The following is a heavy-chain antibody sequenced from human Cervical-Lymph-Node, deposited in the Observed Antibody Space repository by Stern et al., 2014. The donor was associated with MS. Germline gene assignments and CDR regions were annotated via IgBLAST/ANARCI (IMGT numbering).Heavy chain of an antibody. Sequence: VQLVESGGGVVQPGKSLRLSCAASGFTFSSYGMHWVRQAPGKGLERVEVIWNDVSNKYYADSVKGRFTISRDNSKNSLYLQMNSLRAEDTAVYYCARDRHDLGYCSGGSCYLPDYWGQGTLVTVSS. D-gene: IGHD2-15*01. J-gene: IGHJ4*02. V-gene: IGHV3-33*01. CDR1: GFTFSSYG. CDR3: ARDRHDLGYCSGGSCYLPDY. CDR2: IWNDVSNK.